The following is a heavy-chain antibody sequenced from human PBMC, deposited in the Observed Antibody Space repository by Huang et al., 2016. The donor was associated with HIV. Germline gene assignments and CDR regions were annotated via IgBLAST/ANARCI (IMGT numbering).Heavy chain of an antibody. CDR2: ISRDGGNK. J-gene: IGHJ5*02. V-gene: IGHV3-30-3*01. CDR3: ARVSLIGVLMAPA. Sequence: QVQLVESGGGVVQPGRSLRLSCAASGFTFSDYAMHGVRQAPGKGLERVAVISRDGGNKYFADAVKGRFTISRDNSKNTLVLQVDSLRPEDTAVYFCARVSLIGVLMAPAWGQGTLVTVSS. CDR1: GFTFSDYA. D-gene: IGHD3-22*01.